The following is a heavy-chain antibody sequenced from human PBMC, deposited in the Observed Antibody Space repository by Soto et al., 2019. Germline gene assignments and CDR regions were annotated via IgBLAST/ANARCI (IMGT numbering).Heavy chain of an antibody. CDR2: NNPSGGST. CDR3: ARGSNYDSSGYYLDY. V-gene: IGHV1-46*01. CDR1: GYTFTSYY. D-gene: IGHD3-22*01. J-gene: IGHJ4*02. Sequence: GASVKVSCKASGYTFTSYYMHWVRQAPGQRLEWKGKNNPSGGSTNYAQKYQGRITITRDTSTSTVYMELSSLRSEDTAVYYCARGSNYDSSGYYLDYWGQGTLVTVSS.